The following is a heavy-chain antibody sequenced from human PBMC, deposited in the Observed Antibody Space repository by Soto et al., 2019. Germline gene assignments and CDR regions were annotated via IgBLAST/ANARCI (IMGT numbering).Heavy chain of an antibody. CDR3: ARQDGRDYYGSGSYEGYFDY. J-gene: IGHJ4*02. Sequence: PGESLKISCKGSGYSFTSYWIGWVRQMPGKGLEWMGITYPGDSDTRYSPSFQGQVTISADKSISTAYLQWSSLKASDTAMYYCARQDGRDYYGSGSYEGYFDYWGQGTLVTVSS. CDR1: GYSFTSYW. D-gene: IGHD3-10*01. V-gene: IGHV5-51*01. CDR2: TYPGDSDT.